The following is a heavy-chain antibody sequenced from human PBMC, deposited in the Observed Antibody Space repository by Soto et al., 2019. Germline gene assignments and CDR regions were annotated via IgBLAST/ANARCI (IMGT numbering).Heavy chain of an antibody. CDR2: IYWDDSK. V-gene: IGHV2-5*02. D-gene: IGHD3-9*01. CDR3: AHKGPEDWPLDY. Sequence: QITLKESGPTLVRPTQTLTLTCAFSGFSLSTSGVGVGWIRQPPGKALEWLAVIYWDDSKHYSPSLRSRLTTTKDTSKNQVVLTMTNMDLMDTGTYYCAHKGPEDWPLDYWGQGTLVTVSS. CDR1: GFSLSTSGVG. J-gene: IGHJ4*02.